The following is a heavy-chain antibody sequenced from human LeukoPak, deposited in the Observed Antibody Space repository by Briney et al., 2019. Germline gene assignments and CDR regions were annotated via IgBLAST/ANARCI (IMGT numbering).Heavy chain of an antibody. CDR1: GGSICYYY. Sequence: PSETLSLTCTVSGGSICYYYWNWIRQPLGQGLEWIGYIYYNGSTNYNPSLKSRVTISVDTSKNQFSLRVSAVTAADTAVYYCARGLNWFDPWGQGTLLTVSS. J-gene: IGHJ5*02. CDR2: IYYNGST. CDR3: ARGLNWFDP. V-gene: IGHV4-59*01.